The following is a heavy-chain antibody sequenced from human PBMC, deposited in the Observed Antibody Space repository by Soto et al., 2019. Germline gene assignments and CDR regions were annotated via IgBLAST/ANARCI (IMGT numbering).Heavy chain of an antibody. CDR3: ASLGRSGYYFGY. V-gene: IGHV4-30-4*01. D-gene: IGHD3-3*01. CDR1: GGSISSGDYY. J-gene: IGHJ4*02. Sequence: LTCTVSGGSISSGDYYWSWIRQPPGKGLEWIGYIYYSGSTYYNPSLKSRVTISVDTSKNQFSLKLSSVTAADTAVYYCASLGRSGYYFGYWGQGXLVTVYS. CDR2: IYYSGST.